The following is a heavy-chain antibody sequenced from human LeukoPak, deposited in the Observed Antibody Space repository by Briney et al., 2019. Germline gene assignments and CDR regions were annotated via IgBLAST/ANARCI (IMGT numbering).Heavy chain of an antibody. J-gene: IGHJ4*02. CDR2: IYYSGST. D-gene: IGHD3-22*01. CDR3: ARLVRGYYDSSGYPDY. CDR1: GGSISSSSYY. Sequence: SETLSLTCTVPGGSISSSSYYWGWIRQPPGKGLEWIGSIYYSGSTYYNPSLKSRVTISVDTSKNQFSLKLSSVTAADTAVYYCARLVRGYYDSSGYPDYWGQGTLVTVSS. V-gene: IGHV4-39*01.